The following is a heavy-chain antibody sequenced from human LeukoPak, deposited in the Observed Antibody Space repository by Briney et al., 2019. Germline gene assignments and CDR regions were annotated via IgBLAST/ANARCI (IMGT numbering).Heavy chain of an antibody. Sequence: SETLSLTCTVSNGSISSYYWSWIRQPPGKGLEWIGYIYYSGSTNYNPSLKSRVTISVDTSKNQFSLKLSSVTAADTAVYYCAREPNYYDSSGYRDAFDIWGQGTMVTVSS. D-gene: IGHD3-22*01. CDR3: AREPNYYDSSGYRDAFDI. V-gene: IGHV4-59*01. CDR1: NGSISSYY. CDR2: IYYSGST. J-gene: IGHJ3*02.